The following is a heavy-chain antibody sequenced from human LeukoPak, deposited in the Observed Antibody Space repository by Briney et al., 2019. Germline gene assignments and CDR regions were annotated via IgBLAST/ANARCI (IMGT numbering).Heavy chain of an antibody. CDR1: GFTFSTYI. Sequence: GGSLRLSCAASGFTFSTYIMNWVRQAPGKGLEWVSSISSSSSYIYHADSVKGRFTISRDNAKNSLHLQMNSLRAEDTAVYYCARDRLSIPFDYWGQGTLVTVSS. CDR2: ISSSSSYI. V-gene: IGHV3-21*01. J-gene: IGHJ4*02. CDR3: ARDRLSIPFDY. D-gene: IGHD2-21*01.